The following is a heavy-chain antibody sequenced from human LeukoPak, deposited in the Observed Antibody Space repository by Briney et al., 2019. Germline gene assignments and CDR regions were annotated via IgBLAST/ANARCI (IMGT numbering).Heavy chain of an antibody. CDR3: AKDLRLAVDED. V-gene: IGHV3-30*18. CDR2: ISYDGSNK. D-gene: IGHD6-19*01. CDR1: GFTFSSYG. J-gene: IGHJ4*02. Sequence: GGSLRLSCAASGFTFSSYGMHCVRQAPGKGLEWVAVISYDGSNKYYRDSVKGRFTISRDNSKNTLYLQMNSLRAEDTAVYYCAKDLRLAVDEDWGQGTLVTVSS.